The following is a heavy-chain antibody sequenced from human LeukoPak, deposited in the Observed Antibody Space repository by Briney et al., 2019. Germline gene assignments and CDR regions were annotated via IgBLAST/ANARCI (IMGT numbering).Heavy chain of an antibody. D-gene: IGHD3-10*01. CDR1: GGSISSSSYY. CDR3: ARLRGGGTSVDS. Sequence: PSETLSLTCTVSGGSISSSSYYWGWIRQPPGKGLEWIGSIYHSGSTYYNPSLKSRVTISVDTSKNQFSLKLNSVTAADTGVYFCARLRGGGTSVDSWGRGTLVAVSS. V-gene: IGHV4-39*07. CDR2: IYHSGST. J-gene: IGHJ4*02.